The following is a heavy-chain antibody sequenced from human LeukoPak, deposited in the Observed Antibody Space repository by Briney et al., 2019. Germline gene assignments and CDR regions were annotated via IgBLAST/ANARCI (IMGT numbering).Heavy chain of an antibody. CDR1: GVTLSSYA. V-gene: IGHV3-23*01. D-gene: IGHD3-22*01. CDR2: ISSSGSGGNT. CDR3: ARYSYDSGRNPIDY. Sequence: PGGSLRLSWTASGVTLSSYAMSWARQAPGKGLEWVSGISSSGSGGNTYYADSVKGRFTISRDNSKNTLYLQMNSLRAEDTAIYYCARYSYDSGRNPIDYWGPGTLVTVSS. J-gene: IGHJ4*02.